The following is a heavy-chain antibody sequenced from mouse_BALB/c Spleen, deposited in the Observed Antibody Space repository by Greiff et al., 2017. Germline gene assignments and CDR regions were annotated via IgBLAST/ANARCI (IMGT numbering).Heavy chain of an antibody. J-gene: IGHJ4*01. CDR1: GYAFSSYW. V-gene: IGHV1-80*01. Sequence: QVQLQQSGAELVRPGSSVKISCKASGYAFSSYWMNWVKQRPGQGLEWIGQIYPGDGDTNYNGKFKGKATLTADKSSSTAYMQLSSLTSEDSAVYFCAREDVGYYAMDYWGQGTSVTVSS. CDR2: IYPGDGDT. CDR3: AREDVGYYAMDY. D-gene: IGHD3-3*01.